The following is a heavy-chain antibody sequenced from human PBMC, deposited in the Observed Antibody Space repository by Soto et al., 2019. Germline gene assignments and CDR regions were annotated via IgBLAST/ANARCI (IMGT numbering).Heavy chain of an antibody. CDR3: ARDPGYSSSYYMAV. CDR1: GYTFNTYG. D-gene: IGHD6-13*01. V-gene: IGHV1-18*01. CDR2: ISAYNGNT. J-gene: IGHJ6*03. Sequence: ASVKVSCKASGYTFNTYGISWVRQAPGQGLEWMGWISAYNGNTNYAQKLQGRVTMTTDTSTSTAYMELRSLRSDDTAVYYCARDPGYSSSYYMAVWGKGTTVTVSS.